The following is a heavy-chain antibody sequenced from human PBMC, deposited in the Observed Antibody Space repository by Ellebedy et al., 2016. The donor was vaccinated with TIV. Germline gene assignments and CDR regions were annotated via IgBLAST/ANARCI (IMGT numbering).Heavy chain of an antibody. J-gene: IGHJ4*02. D-gene: IGHD7-27*01. Sequence: GESLKISCAVSGFTFSDYYMSWIRQAPGKGLEFVAYISSSSGTIYYGDSVKGRFTISRDNAQNSLFLQMNSLGAEDTAVYYCARDRANWGPRDFDFWGQGALVTVSS. CDR1: GFTFSDYY. CDR2: ISSSSGTI. CDR3: ARDRANWGPRDFDF. V-gene: IGHV3-11*01.